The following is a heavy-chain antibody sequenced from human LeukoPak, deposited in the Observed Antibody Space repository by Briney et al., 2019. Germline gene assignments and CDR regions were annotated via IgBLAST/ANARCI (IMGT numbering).Heavy chain of an antibody. CDR1: GFIFSSYW. J-gene: IGHJ4*02. CDR3: ARDMKYYDSSGYYYVVRGMFDY. D-gene: IGHD3-22*01. Sequence: GGSLRLSCAASGFIFSSYWMTWVRQAPGKGLEWVSYISSSSSTIYYADSVKGRFTISRDNAKNSLYLQMNSLRAEDTAVYYCARDMKYYDSSGYYYVVRGMFDYWGQGTLVTVSS. CDR2: ISSSSSTI. V-gene: IGHV3-48*01.